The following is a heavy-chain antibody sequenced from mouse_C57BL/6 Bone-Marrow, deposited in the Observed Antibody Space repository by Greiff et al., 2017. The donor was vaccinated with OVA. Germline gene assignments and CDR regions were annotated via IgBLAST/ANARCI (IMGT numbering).Heavy chain of an antibody. J-gene: IGHJ4*01. V-gene: IGHV1-55*01. D-gene: IGHD2-3*01. CDR3: ARGDTYDGFPYAMDY. CDR2: IYPGSGST. Sequence: QVQLQQPGAELVKPGASVKMSCKASGYTFTSYWITWVKQRPGQGLEWIGDIYPGSGSTNYNEKFKSKATLTVDTSSSTAYMQLSSLTSEDSAVYYCARGDTYDGFPYAMDYWGQGTSVTVSS. CDR1: GYTFTSYW.